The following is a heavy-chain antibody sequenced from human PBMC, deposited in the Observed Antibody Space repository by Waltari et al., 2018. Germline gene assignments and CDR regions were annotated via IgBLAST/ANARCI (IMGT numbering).Heavy chain of an antibody. CDR3: ARDRTRVFDY. Sequence: QVQLVQSGAEVKKPGASVKVSCWASGYAFTAYYLHWVRQAPGQGLEWVGGINPRRGETDDARKVYGRVTMTSNTAMYTAYMDLSRLRSDDTATYYCARDRTRVFDYWGQGTLVTVSS. CDR2: INPRRGET. J-gene: IGHJ4*02. V-gene: IGHV1-2*02. CDR1: GYAFTAYY.